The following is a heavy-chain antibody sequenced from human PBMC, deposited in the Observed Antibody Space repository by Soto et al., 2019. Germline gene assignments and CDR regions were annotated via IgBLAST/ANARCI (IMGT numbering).Heavy chain of an antibody. D-gene: IGHD2-15*01. Sequence: PSETLSLTCTDSGGFISSGGYYWGWIRQPPGKGLEWIGSIYYSGSTYYNPSLKSRVTISVDTSKNQFSLKLSSVTAADTAVYYCARHGVVAANYYYYYGMDVWGQGTTVTVSS. CDR2: IYYSGST. J-gene: IGHJ6*02. CDR1: GGFISSGGYY. V-gene: IGHV4-39*01. CDR3: ARHGVVAANYYYYYGMDV.